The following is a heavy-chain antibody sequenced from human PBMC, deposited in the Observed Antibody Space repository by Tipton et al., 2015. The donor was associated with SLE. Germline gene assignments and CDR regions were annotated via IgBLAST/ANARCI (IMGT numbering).Heavy chain of an antibody. Sequence: QLVQSGPEVKNPGASVKVSCKASGYTFIAYHIHWVRQAPGQGLEWMGRVNPHSGGTNYAQKLQGRVTMTTDTSTSTAYMELRSLRSDDTAVYYCARDPLRMAAAGTHFDYWGQGTLVTVSS. D-gene: IGHD6-13*01. V-gene: IGHV1-2*06. CDR3: ARDPLRMAAAGTHFDY. J-gene: IGHJ4*02. CDR2: VNPHSGGT. CDR1: GYTFIAYH.